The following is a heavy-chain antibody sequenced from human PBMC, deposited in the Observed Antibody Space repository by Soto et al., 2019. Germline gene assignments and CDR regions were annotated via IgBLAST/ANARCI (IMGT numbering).Heavy chain of an antibody. V-gene: IGHV3-23*01. Sequence: DVQLLASGGGVVQSGGSLRLSCSASGFAFSDYSMHWVRQAPGKGPEWVSAISGGGGNTYYAGSVNGRFTISRDNSRNTLYLQMHSLRDDDTALYYCAKETYGSGWTLDSWGQGTRATVSS. D-gene: IGHD6-19*01. J-gene: IGHJ4*02. CDR1: GFAFSDYS. CDR2: ISGGGGNT. CDR3: AKETYGSGWTLDS.